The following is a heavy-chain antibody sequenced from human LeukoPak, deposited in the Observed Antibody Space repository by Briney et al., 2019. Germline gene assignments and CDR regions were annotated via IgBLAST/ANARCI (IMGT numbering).Heavy chain of an antibody. CDR3: ARDRYGSST. J-gene: IGHJ5*02. V-gene: IGHV3-7*01. D-gene: IGHD2-2*01. CDR1: GFTFSRYW. Sequence: GGSLRLSCAASGFTFSRYWMNWVRQVPGKGLEWVATVKQDGSEKYYVDSVKGRFTISRDNAKNSLYLQMNSLRAEDTAVYYCARDRYGSSTWGQGTLVTVSS. CDR2: VKQDGSEK.